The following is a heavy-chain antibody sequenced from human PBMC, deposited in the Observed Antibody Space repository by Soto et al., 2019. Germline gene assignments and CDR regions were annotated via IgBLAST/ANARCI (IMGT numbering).Heavy chain of an antibody. D-gene: IGHD3-10*01. CDR3: ARDLTPIAGEFYYYYGMDV. V-gene: IGHV1-69*13. CDR2: IIPIFGTA. Sequence: SVKVSCKASGGTFSSYAISWVRRAPGQGLEWMGGIIPIFGTANYAQKSQGRVTITADESTSTAYMELSSLRSEDTAVYYCARDLTPIAGEFYYYYGMDVWGQGTTVTVSS. J-gene: IGHJ6*02. CDR1: GGTFSSYA.